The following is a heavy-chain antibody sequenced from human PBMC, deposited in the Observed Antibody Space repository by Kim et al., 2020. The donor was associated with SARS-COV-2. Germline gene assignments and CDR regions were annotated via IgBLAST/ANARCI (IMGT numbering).Heavy chain of an antibody. V-gene: IGHV3-66*04. D-gene: IGHD3-22*01. CDR3: ASQPNYYDSSGYLDY. Sequence: AYVKGRFTISRDNSKNKLVLQMNSLKAEDTAVYYCASQPNYYDSSGYLDYWGQGTLVTVSS. J-gene: IGHJ4*02.